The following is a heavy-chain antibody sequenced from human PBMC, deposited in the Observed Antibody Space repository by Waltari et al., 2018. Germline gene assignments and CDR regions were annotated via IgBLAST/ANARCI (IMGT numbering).Heavy chain of an antibody. CDR2: ISGSGGGT. Sequence: VRRLAAGGVWVQPGGSRSPSWAALGLTFCSYAMSGVRQAPGKGLEWVSAISGSGGGTYYADSVKGRLTISRDNSRNTLYLQMNSLRAEDTAVYYCAKVRGNPNNYHDYWGQGTLVTVSS. CDR1: GLTFCSYA. D-gene: IGHD4-4*01. J-gene: IGHJ4*02. V-gene: IGHV3-23*01. CDR3: AKVRGNPNNYHDY.